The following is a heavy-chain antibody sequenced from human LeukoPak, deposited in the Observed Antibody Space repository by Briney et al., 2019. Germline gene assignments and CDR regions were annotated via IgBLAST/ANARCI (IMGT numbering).Heavy chain of an antibody. CDR1: GGSISNYY. CDR2: IYYSGST. CDR3: ARRSDRGYDFDY. D-gene: IGHD5-12*01. J-gene: IGHJ4*02. V-gene: IGHV4-59*01. Sequence: SETPSLTCTVSGGSISNYYWSWIRQPPGKGLEYIGFIYYSGSTKYNPSLKSRVTISIDMSKNQFSLKLSPVTAADTAVYYCARRSDRGYDFDYWGQGTLVTVSS.